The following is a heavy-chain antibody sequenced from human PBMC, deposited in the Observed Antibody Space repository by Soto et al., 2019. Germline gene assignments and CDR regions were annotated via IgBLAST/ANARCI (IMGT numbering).Heavy chain of an antibody. V-gene: IGHV3-30-3*01. Sequence: QVQLVESGGGVVQSGRSLRLACAASGFTFSNYAVHWVRQAPGKGLEWVAAISYDGTYTYYADSVKGRFTISKDNSKNTLYLQMDSLRAEDMAVYYCAVGYGGSRRNWFDPWGQGTLVTVSS. CDR3: AVGYGGSRRNWFDP. J-gene: IGHJ5*02. D-gene: IGHD4-17*01. CDR1: GFTFSNYA. CDR2: ISYDGTYT.